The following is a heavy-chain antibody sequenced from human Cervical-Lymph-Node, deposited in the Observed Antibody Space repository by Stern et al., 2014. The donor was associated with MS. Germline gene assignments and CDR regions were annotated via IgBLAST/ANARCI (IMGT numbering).Heavy chain of an antibody. CDR1: GGSISSGSYY. V-gene: IGHV4-61*02. CDR2: IYTGGNT. D-gene: IGHD3-9*01. CDR3: ARDCRLRYFDNYGMDV. J-gene: IGHJ6*02. Sequence: QVQLVESGPGLVKPSQTLSLTCTVSGGSISSGSYYWSWIRQPAGKGLEWIGRIYTGGNTNSNPPLKNRVPISVDPPKTQSPLKLSSVTAADTAVYYCARDCRLRYFDNYGMDVWGQGTTVTVSS.